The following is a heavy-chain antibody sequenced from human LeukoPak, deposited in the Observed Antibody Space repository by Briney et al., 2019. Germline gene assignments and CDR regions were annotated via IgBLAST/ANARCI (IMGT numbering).Heavy chain of an antibody. CDR1: GGSISSYY. D-gene: IGHD4-17*01. V-gene: IGHV4-59*01. Sequence: PSETLSLTCTVSGGSISSYYWSWIRPPPGKGLAWIGYIYYSGSTNYNPSLKSRVTISVDTSKNQFSLKLSSVTAADTAVYYCARAWDGDYPPALDYWGQGTLVTVSS. J-gene: IGHJ4*02. CDR2: IYYSGST. CDR3: ARAWDGDYPPALDY.